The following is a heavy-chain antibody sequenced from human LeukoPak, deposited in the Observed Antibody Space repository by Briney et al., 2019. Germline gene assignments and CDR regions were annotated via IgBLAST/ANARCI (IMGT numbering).Heavy chain of an antibody. J-gene: IGHJ2*01. D-gene: IGHD1-26*01. CDR2: IYYSGST. V-gene: IGHV4-59*01. Sequence: SETLSLTCAVYGGSFIGYDWTWIRQPPGKGLEWIGYIYYSGSTNYNPSLKSRVTISVDTSKNQFSLKLSSVTAADTAVYYCARGSGAYSEWYFDLWGRGTLVTVSS. CDR3: ARGSGAYSEWYFDL. CDR1: GGSFIGYD.